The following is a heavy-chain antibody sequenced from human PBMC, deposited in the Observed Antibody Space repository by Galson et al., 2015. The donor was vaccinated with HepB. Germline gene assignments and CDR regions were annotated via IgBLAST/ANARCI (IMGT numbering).Heavy chain of an antibody. V-gene: IGHV1-69*04. CDR3: ANNDGKGFAEYFQH. CDR1: GGTFSSYA. J-gene: IGHJ1*01. Sequence: SVKVSCKASGGTFSSYAISWVRQAPGQGLEWMGRIIPILGIANYAQKFQGRVTITADKSTSTAYMELSSLRSEDTAVYYCANNDGKGFAEYFQHWGQGTLVTVSS. D-gene: IGHD4-23*01. CDR2: IIPILGIA.